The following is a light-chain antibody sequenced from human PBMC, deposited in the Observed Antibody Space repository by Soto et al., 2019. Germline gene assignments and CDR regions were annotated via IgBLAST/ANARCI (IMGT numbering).Light chain of an antibody. Sequence: DIQMTQSPSTLSASVGDRVTITCRASQNVGTWLAWYQQKAGKAPNLLIYKASSLESGVPSRFSGSGSGTEFTLSISSLQPEDFATYSCQPYDTLWTFGQGTKGDIK. J-gene: IGKJ1*01. CDR2: KAS. V-gene: IGKV1-5*03. CDR1: QNVGTW. CDR3: QPYDTLWT.